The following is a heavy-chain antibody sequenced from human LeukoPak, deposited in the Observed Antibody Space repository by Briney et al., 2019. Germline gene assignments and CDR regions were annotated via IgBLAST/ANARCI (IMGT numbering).Heavy chain of an antibody. CDR2: IYSGGST. Sequence: GESLKLSCAASGFAFSDYWMVWVRQAPGKGLEWVSVIYSGGSTYYADSVKGRFTISRDNSKNTLYLQMNSLRAEDTAVYYCARQQGYWGQGTLVTVSS. CDR3: ARQQGY. V-gene: IGHV3-66*04. J-gene: IGHJ4*02. CDR1: GFAFSDYW.